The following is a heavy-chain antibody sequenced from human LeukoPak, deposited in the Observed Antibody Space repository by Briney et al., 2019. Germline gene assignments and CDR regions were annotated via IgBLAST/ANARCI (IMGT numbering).Heavy chain of an antibody. D-gene: IGHD2-2*01. V-gene: IGHV4-61*02. CDR3: ARDSLGYCSSTSCYPPWFDP. CDR2: IYTSGST. Sequence: SETLSLTCTVSGGSIGSGSYYWSWIRQPAGKGLEWIGRIYTSGSTNYNPSLKSRVTISVDTSKNQFSLKLSSVTAADTAVYYCARDSLGYCSSTSCYPPWFDPWGQGTLVTVSS. CDR1: GGSIGSGSYY. J-gene: IGHJ5*02.